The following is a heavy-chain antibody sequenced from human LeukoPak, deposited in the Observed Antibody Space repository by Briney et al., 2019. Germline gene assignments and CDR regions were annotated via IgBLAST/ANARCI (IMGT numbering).Heavy chain of an antibody. D-gene: IGHD2-2*01. J-gene: IGHJ4*02. Sequence: AGGSLRLSCAASGFTFSSYWMHWVRQAPGKGLVWVSRIYTDGSTISYADSVKGRFTISRDNAKNTLYLQMNSLRAEDTAVYYCARDAVVVPAAKIFDYWGQGTLVTVSS. CDR2: IYTDGSTI. CDR1: GFTFSSYW. CDR3: ARDAVVVPAAKIFDY. V-gene: IGHV3-74*01.